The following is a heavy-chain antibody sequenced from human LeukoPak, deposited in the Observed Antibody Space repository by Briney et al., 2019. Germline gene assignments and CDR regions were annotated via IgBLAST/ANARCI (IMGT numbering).Heavy chain of an antibody. D-gene: IGHD5-12*01. CDR2: IKSKTDGGTT. CDR1: GFTFSNAW. CDR3: TTSNSGYDYLFDY. V-gene: IGHV3-15*01. Sequence: GGSLRLSCAASGFTFSNAWMSWVRQAPGKGLEWVGRIKSKTDGGTTDYAAPVKGRFTISRDDSKNTLYLQMNSLKTEDTAVYYCTTSNSGYDYLFDYWGQGTLVTVSS. J-gene: IGHJ4*02.